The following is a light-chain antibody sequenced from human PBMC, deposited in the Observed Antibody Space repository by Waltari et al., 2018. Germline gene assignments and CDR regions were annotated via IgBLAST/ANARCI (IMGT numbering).Light chain of an antibody. V-gene: IGLV3-1*01. CDR1: ILGDMF. CDR2: QDS. Sequence: SYELTQPPSVSVSPGQTASITCSVHILGDMFASWYQQKPGHSPVLVIYQDSKRPSGIPERFSGSNSGNTATLTISGTQAMDEADYYCQAWDSRTEVFGTGTKVTVL. J-gene: IGLJ1*01. CDR3: QAWDSRTEV.